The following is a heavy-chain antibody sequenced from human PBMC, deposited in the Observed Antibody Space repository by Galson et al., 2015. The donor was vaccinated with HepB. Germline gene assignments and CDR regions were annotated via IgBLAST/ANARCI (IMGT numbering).Heavy chain of an antibody. V-gene: IGHV3-53*04. CDR1: GFTVSSNY. CDR2: IYSGGST. Sequence: SLRLSCAASGFTVSSNYMSWVRQAPGKGLEWVSVIYSGGSTYYADSVKGRFTISRHNSKNTLYLQMNSLRAEDTAVYYCATNLWFGELFGMDVWGQGTTVTVSS. J-gene: IGHJ6*02. D-gene: IGHD3-10*01. CDR3: ATNLWFGELFGMDV.